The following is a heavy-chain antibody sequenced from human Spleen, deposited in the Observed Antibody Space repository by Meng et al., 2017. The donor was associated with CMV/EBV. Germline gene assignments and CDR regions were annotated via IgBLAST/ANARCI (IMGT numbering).Heavy chain of an antibody. J-gene: IGHJ4*02. D-gene: IGHD2-2*02. Sequence: IHGVGQAPGQGLEWVGLINRSTGSTRYTQKLQGRVTMTRDTSTSTVYMELSSLRSEDTAVYYCARDPSTWVDCGGTNCYRGYQFDGWGQGTLVTVSS. CDR3: ARDPSTWVDCGGTNCYRGYQFDG. CDR2: INRSTGST. V-gene: IGHV1-46*01.